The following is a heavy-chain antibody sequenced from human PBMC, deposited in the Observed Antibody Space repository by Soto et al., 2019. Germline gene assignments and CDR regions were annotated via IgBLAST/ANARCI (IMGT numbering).Heavy chain of an antibody. V-gene: IGHV4-34*01. J-gene: IGHJ4*02. D-gene: IGHD3-10*01. Sequence: SETLSLTCAVYGGSFRGYYWSWIRQPPGKGLEWIGEINHSGSTNYNPSLKSRVTISVDTSKNQFSLKLSSVTAADTAVYYCARERKGVMVRGVIITHPDYFDYWGQGTLVTVSS. CDR1: GGSFRGYY. CDR3: ARERKGVMVRGVIITHPDYFDY. CDR2: INHSGST.